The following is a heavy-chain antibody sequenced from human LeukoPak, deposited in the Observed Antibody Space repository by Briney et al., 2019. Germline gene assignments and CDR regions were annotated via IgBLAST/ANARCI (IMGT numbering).Heavy chain of an antibody. J-gene: IGHJ4*02. D-gene: IGHD6-19*01. CDR2: INHSGST. V-gene: IGHV4-34*01. Sequence: SETLSLTCAVYGGSFSNYYWSWIRQPPGKGLEWIGEINHSGSTKYNPSLKTRVTISIDTSKNQLSLKLSSVTAADTAVYYCARGVGSGWSDYWGQGTLVTVSS. CDR1: GGSFSNYY. CDR3: ARGVGSGWSDY.